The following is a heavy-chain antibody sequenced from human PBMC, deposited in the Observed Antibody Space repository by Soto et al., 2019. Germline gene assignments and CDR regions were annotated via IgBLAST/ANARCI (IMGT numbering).Heavy chain of an antibody. Sequence: LSLTCTVSGASISSSTSYWGWIRQPPGKGLEWIASIYYSGSTYYNPSLQSRVTISVATSKNQFSLRLSSVTAADTAVYYCARDSSGWNYYFDYWGQGTLVTVSS. J-gene: IGHJ4*02. CDR1: GASISSSTSY. V-gene: IGHV4-39*01. D-gene: IGHD6-19*01. CDR3: ARDSSGWNYYFDY. CDR2: IYYSGST.